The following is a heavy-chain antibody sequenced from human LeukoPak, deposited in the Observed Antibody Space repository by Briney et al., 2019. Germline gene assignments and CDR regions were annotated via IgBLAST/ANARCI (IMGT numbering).Heavy chain of an antibody. CDR2: IRYDGSNK. Sequence: GGSLRLSCAASGFTFSSYGMHWVRQAPGKGLEWVAFIRYDGSNKYYADSVKGRFTISRDDSKNTLYLQMNSLRAEDTAVYYCAKLGNSSGWYVGYWGQGTLVTVSS. CDR3: AKLGNSSGWYVGY. D-gene: IGHD6-19*01. CDR1: GFTFSSYG. V-gene: IGHV3-30*02. J-gene: IGHJ4*02.